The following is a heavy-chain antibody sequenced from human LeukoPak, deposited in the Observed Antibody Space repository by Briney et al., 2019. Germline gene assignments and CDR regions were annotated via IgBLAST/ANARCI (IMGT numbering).Heavy chain of an antibody. Sequence: PGGSLRLSCAASGFTFSSYAMSWVRQAPGKGLEWVSAISGSGGSTYYADSVKGRFTISRDNSKNTLYLQMNSLRAEDTAVYYCAKGRGPSSSWSYFDYWGQGTLVTLSS. CDR2: ISGSGGST. CDR1: GFTFSSYA. D-gene: IGHD6-13*01. CDR3: AKGRGPSSSWSYFDY. V-gene: IGHV3-23*01. J-gene: IGHJ4*02.